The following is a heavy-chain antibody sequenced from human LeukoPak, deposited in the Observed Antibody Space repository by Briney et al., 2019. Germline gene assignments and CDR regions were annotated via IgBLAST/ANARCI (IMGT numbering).Heavy chain of an antibody. Sequence: PARSQRLSCSTSGFTPGDYAVHRVRQFPGKGMEWVSLISEDGGRTYYADSVKGRFTISRDNSKNSLYLQMNSLRTEDTAFYYCAKGRLSGTSNNVYDSWGRGTLVTVSS. J-gene: IGHJ1*01. CDR1: GFTPGDYA. CDR3: AKGRLSGTSNNVYDS. CDR2: ISEDGGRT. V-gene: IGHV3-43*02. D-gene: IGHD3-10*01.